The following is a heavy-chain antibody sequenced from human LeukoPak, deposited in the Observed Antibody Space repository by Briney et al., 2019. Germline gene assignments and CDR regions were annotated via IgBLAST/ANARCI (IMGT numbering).Heavy chain of an antibody. J-gene: IGHJ6*03. V-gene: IGHV4-59*08. D-gene: IGHD3-10*01. CDR2: IYYSGST. CDR1: GGSISSYY. CDR3: ARALGYGSGSYRVDYYYYYMDV. Sequence: SETLSLTCTVSGGSISSYYWSWIRQPPGKGLEWIGYIYYSGSTNYNPSLKSRVTISVDTSKNQFSLKLSSVTAADTAVYYCARALGYGSGSYRVDYYYYYMDVWGEGTTVTVSS.